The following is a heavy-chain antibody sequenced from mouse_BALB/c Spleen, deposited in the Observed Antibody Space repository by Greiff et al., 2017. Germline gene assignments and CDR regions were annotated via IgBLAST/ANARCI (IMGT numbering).Heavy chain of an antibody. CDR1: GFSLTSYG. D-gene: IGHD1-3*01. CDR2: IWAGGST. J-gene: IGHJ4*01. CDR3: ARDRKGRDNFYYAMDY. Sequence: VQLKESGPGLVAPSQSLSITCTVSGFSLTSYGVHWVRQPPGKGLEWLGVIWAGGSTNYNSALMSRLSISKDNSKSQVFLKMNSLQTDDTAMYYCARDRKGRDNFYYAMDYWGQGTSVTVSS. V-gene: IGHV2-9*02.